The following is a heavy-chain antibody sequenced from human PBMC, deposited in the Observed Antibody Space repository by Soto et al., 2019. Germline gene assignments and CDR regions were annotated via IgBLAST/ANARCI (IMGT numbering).Heavy chain of an antibody. CDR2: IIPMFDTP. CDR1: GGTFSSDS. D-gene: IGHD2-15*01. J-gene: IGHJ4*02. V-gene: IGHV1-69*12. Sequence: QVQLVQSGAEVKKPGSSVKVSCKASGGTFSSDSFSWVRQAPGQGLEWMGGIIPMFDTPIYAQKFQDRVTINADESTSTAYMQLISLRSGDTAVYYCARSGGLDRDFNYWGQGSLVTVSS. CDR3: ARSGGLDRDFNY.